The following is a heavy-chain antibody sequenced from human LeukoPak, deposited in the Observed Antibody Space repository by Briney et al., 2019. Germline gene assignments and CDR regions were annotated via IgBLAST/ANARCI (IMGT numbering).Heavy chain of an antibody. CDR3: ASLMITFGGVITPRR. V-gene: IGHV4-30-4*01. CDR2: IYYSGST. CDR1: GGSISSGDYY. D-gene: IGHD3-16*02. Sequence: SETLSLTCTVSGGSISSGDYYWSWIRQPPGKGLEWIGYIYYSGSTYYNPSLKSRVTISVDTPKNQFSLKLSSVTAADTAVYYCASLMITFGGVITPRRWGQGTLVTVSS. J-gene: IGHJ4*02.